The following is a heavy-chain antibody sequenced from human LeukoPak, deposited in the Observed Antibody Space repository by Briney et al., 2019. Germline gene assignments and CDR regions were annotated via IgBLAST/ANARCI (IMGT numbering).Heavy chain of an antibody. CDR1: GYNFPNYW. CDR3: ARSPRFSGSYGSAFDI. CDR2: IYFGDSET. V-gene: IGHV5-51*01. Sequence: AESLKISFKSSGYNFPNYWIGWVRQMPGKGLEWMGIIYFGDSETRYSPSFQGQVTISADKSISTAYLQWSSLKASDSALYYCARSPRFSGSYGSAFDIWGQGTMVTVSS. D-gene: IGHD1-26*01. J-gene: IGHJ3*02.